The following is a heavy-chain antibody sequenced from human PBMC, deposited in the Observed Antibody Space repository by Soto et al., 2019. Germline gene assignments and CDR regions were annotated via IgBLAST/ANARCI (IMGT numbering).Heavy chain of an antibody. CDR3: ARPHWVAGTDYYYYYGMDV. Sequence: GASVKVSCKASGYTFTSYDINWVRQAPGQGLEWMGWISAYNGNTNYAQKLQGRVTMTTDTSTSTAYMELRSLRSDDTAVYYCARPHWVAGTDYYYYYGMDVWGQGTTVTVSS. CDR1: GYTFTSYD. D-gene: IGHD6-19*01. CDR2: ISAYNGNT. V-gene: IGHV1-18*01. J-gene: IGHJ6*02.